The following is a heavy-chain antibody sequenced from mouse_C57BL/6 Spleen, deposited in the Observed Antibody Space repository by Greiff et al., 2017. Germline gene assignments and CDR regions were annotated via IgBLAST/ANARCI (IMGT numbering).Heavy chain of an antibody. Sequence: VKLMESGPGLVAPSQSLSITCTVSGFSLTSYAISWVRQPPGKGLEWLGVIWTGGGTNYNSALKSRQSISKDNSKSQVFLKMNSLQTDDTARDYCASSYYDYDALSYWGQGTLVTVSA. CDR3: ASSYYDYDALSY. J-gene: IGHJ3*01. CDR2: IWTGGGT. D-gene: IGHD2-4*01. CDR1: GFSLTSYA. V-gene: IGHV2-9-1*01.